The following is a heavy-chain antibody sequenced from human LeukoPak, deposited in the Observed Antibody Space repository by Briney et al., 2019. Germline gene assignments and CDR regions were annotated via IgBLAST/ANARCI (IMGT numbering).Heavy chain of an antibody. CDR2: IYYSGST. Sequence: SGTLSLTCTVSGGSISSSSYYWGWIRQPPGKGLEWIGSIYYSGSTYYNPSLKSRVTISVDTSKNQFSLKLSSVTAADTAVYYCARPRGGDYDFDYWGQGTLVTVSS. CDR3: ARPRGGDYDFDY. CDR1: GGSISSSSYY. V-gene: IGHV4-39*01. D-gene: IGHD4-17*01. J-gene: IGHJ4*02.